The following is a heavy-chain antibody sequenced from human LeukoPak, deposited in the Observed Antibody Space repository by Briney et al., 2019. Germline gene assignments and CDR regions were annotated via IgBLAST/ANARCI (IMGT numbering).Heavy chain of an antibody. V-gene: IGHV4-39*01. J-gene: IGHJ4*02. Sequence: TSETLSLTCTVSGGSISSITYYWVWIRQPPGKGLEWIGSIFYTGSASYNPSLKSRVTMSVDTSKNQFSLKVSSVTAADTAVYYCARHKSGYDYFDYWGQGTLVTVSS. D-gene: IGHD5-12*01. CDR3: ARHKSGYDYFDY. CDR2: IFYTGSA. CDR1: GGSISSITYY.